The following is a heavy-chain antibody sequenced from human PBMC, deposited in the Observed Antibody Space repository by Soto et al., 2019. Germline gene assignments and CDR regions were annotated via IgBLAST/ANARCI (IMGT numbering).Heavy chain of an antibody. CDR2: IYSGGST. Sequence: EVPLVESGGGLVQPGGSLRLSCAASGFTVSSNYMSWVRQAPGKGLEWVSVIYSGGSTYYADSVKGRFTISRHNSKNTLYLQMNSLRAEDTAVYYCARILSYCGGDCYSNWGQGTLVTVSS. J-gene: IGHJ4*02. CDR1: GFTVSSNY. D-gene: IGHD2-21*02. V-gene: IGHV3-53*04. CDR3: ARILSYCGGDCYSN.